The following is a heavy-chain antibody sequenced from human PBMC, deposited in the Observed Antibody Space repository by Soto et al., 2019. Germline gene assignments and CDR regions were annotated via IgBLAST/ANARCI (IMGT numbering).Heavy chain of an antibody. Sequence: NPSETLSLTCAVSGGSISSNNWWTWVRQSPGKGLEWIGEIHHSGSTNFNPSLESRITISVDKSENQFSLKLSSVTAADTAVYYCARVPDDWGQGTLVTVSS. J-gene: IGHJ4*02. CDR1: GGSISSNNW. CDR2: IHHSGST. CDR3: ARVPDD. V-gene: IGHV4-4*02.